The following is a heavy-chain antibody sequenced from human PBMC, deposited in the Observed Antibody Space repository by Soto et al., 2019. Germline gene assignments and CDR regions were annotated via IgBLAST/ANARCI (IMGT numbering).Heavy chain of an antibody. V-gene: IGHV4-34*01. D-gene: IGHD2-2*01. J-gene: IGHJ6*02. Sequence: SETLSLTCAVSGGSFSGYYWTWLRQPPGKGLEWIGESDHSGSTNYNPSLNSRVTISVDAAKNQFSLKVSSVTAADTAVYYCESLHLPDTFHYCGMDVWGQGTTVPVSS. CDR2: SDHSGST. CDR3: ESLHLPDTFHYCGMDV. CDR1: GGSFSGYY.